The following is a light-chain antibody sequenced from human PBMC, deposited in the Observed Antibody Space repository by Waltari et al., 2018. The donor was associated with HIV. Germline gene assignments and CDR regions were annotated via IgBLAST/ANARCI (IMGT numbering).Light chain of an antibody. J-gene: IGLJ1*01. Sequence: QSAMTQPRSVSGSPGQSVTNSCTGSTNAIGGYNYVSWYQQTPGKPPQLMIEVIDKPPAGVPDRFSGSKSGYAAALTIAVRQAEDEAAYYCCSYADTHSFVFGTGTKVTVL. V-gene: IGLV2-11*01. CDR3: CSYADTHSFV. CDR2: VID. CDR1: TNAIGGYNY.